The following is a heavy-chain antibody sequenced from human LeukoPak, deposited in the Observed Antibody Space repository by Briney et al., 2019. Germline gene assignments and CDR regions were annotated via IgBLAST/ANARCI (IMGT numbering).Heavy chain of an antibody. CDR3: ARIDTSGYNGYSFDY. V-gene: IGHV4-59*12. CDR2: IYYSGNT. J-gene: IGHJ4*02. Sequence: SETLSLTCTVSGGSISSYYWSWIRQPPEKGLEVIGYIYYSGNTNYNPSLTSRVTISVDTSKNQFSLKLSSVTAADTAVYYCARIDTSGYNGYSFDYWGQGTLVTVSS. CDR1: GGSISSYY. D-gene: IGHD3-22*01.